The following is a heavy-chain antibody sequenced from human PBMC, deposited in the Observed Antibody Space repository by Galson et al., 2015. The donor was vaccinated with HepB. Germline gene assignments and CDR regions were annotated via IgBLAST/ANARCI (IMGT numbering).Heavy chain of an antibody. J-gene: IGHJ4*02. Sequence: PALVKPTQTLTLTCTFSGFSLSTSGVGVGWIRQPPGKALEWLALIYWDDDKRYSPSLKSRLTITKDTSKNQVVLTMTNMDPVDTATYYCAHRSLPSFGPISPFFDYWGQGTLVTVSS. CDR1: GFSLSTSGVG. V-gene: IGHV2-5*02. CDR3: AHRSLPSFGPISPFFDY. D-gene: IGHD3-10*01. CDR2: IYWDDDK.